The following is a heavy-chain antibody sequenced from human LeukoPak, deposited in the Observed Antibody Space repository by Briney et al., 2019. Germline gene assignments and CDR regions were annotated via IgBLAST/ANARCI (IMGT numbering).Heavy chain of an antibody. D-gene: IGHD3-3*01. V-gene: IGHV3-7*01. Sequence: GGSLRLSCAASGFTFSSYWMRWVRQAPGKGLEWVANIKQDGSEKYYVDSVKGRFTISRDNAKNSLYLQMNSLRAEDTAVYYCARAGDFWSGSYPFDYWGQGTLVTVSS. J-gene: IGHJ4*02. CDR2: IKQDGSEK. CDR1: GFTFSSYW. CDR3: ARAGDFWSGSYPFDY.